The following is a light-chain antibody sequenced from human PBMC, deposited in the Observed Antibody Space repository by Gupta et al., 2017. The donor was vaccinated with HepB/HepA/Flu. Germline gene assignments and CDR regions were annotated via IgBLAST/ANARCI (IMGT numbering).Light chain of an antibody. J-gene: IGLJ3*02. V-gene: IGLV4-69*01. Sequence: QPVLTQTPSVSASPGASVKLTCTLRSGHTNYAVAWYQQQPEKGPRYLMKIDSDGSHVKGDGIPDRFSGSTSGPERYLTISNLQSEDEADYHCQTWGSDCHWVFGGGTKLTVL. CDR1: SGHTNYA. CDR3: QTWGSDCHWV. CDR2: IDSDGSH.